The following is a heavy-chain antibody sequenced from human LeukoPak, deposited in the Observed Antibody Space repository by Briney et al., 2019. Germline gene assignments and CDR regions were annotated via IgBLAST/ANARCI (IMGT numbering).Heavy chain of an antibody. CDR2: IYYSGST. CDR1: GGSISSSSYY. CDR3: ARAPQFYDYVWGSYRYTASFDY. Sequence: PSETLSLTCTVSGGSISSSSYYWGWIRQPPGKGLEWIGTIYYSGSTNYNPSLKSRVTISVDTSKNQFSLKLSSVTAADTAVYYCARAPQFYDYVWGSYRYTASFDYWGQGTLVTVSS. D-gene: IGHD3-16*02. V-gene: IGHV4-39*07. J-gene: IGHJ4*02.